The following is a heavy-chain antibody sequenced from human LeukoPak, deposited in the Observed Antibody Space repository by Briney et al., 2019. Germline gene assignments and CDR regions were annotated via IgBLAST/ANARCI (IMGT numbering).Heavy chain of an antibody. D-gene: IGHD6-13*01. CDR3: ARDPARYSSSTNWFDP. Sequence: SVKVSFKASGGTFSSYAISWVRQAPGQGLEWMGGIIPIFGTANYAQKFQGRVTITADTSTSTAYMELRSLRSDDTAVYYCARDPARYSSSTNWFDPWGQGTLVTVSS. V-gene: IGHV1-69*06. CDR2: IIPIFGTA. CDR1: GGTFSSYA. J-gene: IGHJ5*02.